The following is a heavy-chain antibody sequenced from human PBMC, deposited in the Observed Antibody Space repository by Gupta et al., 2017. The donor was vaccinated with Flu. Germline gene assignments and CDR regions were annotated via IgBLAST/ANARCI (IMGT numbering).Heavy chain of an antibody. CDR2: ISYDGSNK. J-gene: IGHJ6*02. CDR3: AKDQFVKGIQLWLLYYYYGMDV. CDR1: GFTFSSYG. V-gene: IGHV3-30*18. D-gene: IGHD5-18*01. Sequence: QVQLVESGGGVVQPGRSLRLSCAASGFTFSSYGMHWVRQAPGKGLEWVAVISYDGSNKYYADSVKGRFTISRDNSKNTLYLQMNSLRAEDTAVYYCAKDQFVKGIQLWLLYYYYGMDVWGQGTTVTVSS.